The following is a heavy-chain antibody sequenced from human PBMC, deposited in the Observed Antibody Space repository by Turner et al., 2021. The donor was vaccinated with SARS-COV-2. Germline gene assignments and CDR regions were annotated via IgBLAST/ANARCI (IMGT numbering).Heavy chain of an antibody. CDR1: GGSISSSSYY. D-gene: IGHD4-4*01. J-gene: IGHJ6*03. V-gene: IGHV4-39*01. CDR3: ARVKSTVTTYYYYYMDV. Sequence: QLPLQESGPGLVKPSETLSLTCSVSGGSISSSSYYWGWIRQPPGKGPEWIGSVYYRGNTYYNPSLDSRVTISVDTSNNQFSLKLNSVTAADTAVYYCARVKSTVTTYYYYYMDVWGKGTTVTVSS. CDR2: VYYRGNT.